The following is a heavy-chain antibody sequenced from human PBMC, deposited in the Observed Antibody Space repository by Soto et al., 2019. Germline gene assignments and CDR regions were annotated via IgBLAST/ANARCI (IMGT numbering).Heavy chain of an antibody. CDR3: AKDLIFSSGSYYGLVDY. CDR1: GFTFSSYA. D-gene: IGHD3-10*01. Sequence: EVQLLESGGGLVQPGGSLRLSCAASGFTFSSYAMSWVRQAPGKGLEWVSAISGSGGSTYYADSVKGRFTISRDNSKNTLYLQMNSRRAEDTAVYYCAKDLIFSSGSYYGLVDYWGQGTLVTVSS. CDR2: ISGSGGST. V-gene: IGHV3-23*01. J-gene: IGHJ4*02.